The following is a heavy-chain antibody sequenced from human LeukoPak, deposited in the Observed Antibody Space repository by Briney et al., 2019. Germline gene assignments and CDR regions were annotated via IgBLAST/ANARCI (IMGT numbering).Heavy chain of an antibody. CDR3: AKVLTDYYYYMDV. Sequence: GSLSLSCAASGFTFSSYGMSWVRQAPGKGLEWVSAISGSGGSTYYADSVKGRFTISRDNSKNTLYLQMNSLRAEDTAVYYCAKVLTDYYYYMDVWGKGTTVTISS. V-gene: IGHV3-23*01. D-gene: IGHD3-9*01. J-gene: IGHJ6*03. CDR2: ISGSGGST. CDR1: GFTFSSYG.